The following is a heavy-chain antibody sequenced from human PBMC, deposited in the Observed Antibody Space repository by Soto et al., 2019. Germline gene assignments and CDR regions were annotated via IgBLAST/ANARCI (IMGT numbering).Heavy chain of an antibody. CDR3: AKDIHPGRDGFHDGGDC. D-gene: IGHD3-16*01. CDR2: ISYDGSKK. Sequence: QEQLVESGGGVVQPGRSLRLSCAASGFTFSTYGMHWVRQAPGKGLEWVAIISYDGSKKYYADSVQGRFTISRDNSKNTLYVQMNSLRPEDTAVYYCAKDIHPGRDGFHDGGDCWGQGTLVTVSS. CDR1: GFTFSTYG. J-gene: IGHJ4*02. V-gene: IGHV3-30*18.